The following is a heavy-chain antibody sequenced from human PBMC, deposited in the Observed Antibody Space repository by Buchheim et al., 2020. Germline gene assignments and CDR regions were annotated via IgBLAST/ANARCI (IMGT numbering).Heavy chain of an antibody. Sequence: EVQLVETGGVLIQPGGSLRLSCAASGFSVRSNFMSWVRQAPGKGLEWVAVVNADDSANYADSVKGRLTISRDESKNTVYLQMNSLRAEDTAVYYCARIVRAVMLYYFDYWGQGTL. CDR1: GFSVRSNF. V-gene: IGHV3-53*02. D-gene: IGHD3-10*01. J-gene: IGHJ4*02. CDR3: ARIVRAVMLYYFDY. CDR2: VNADDSA.